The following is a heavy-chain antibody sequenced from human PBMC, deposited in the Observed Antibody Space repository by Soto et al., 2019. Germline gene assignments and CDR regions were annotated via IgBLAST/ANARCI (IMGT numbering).Heavy chain of an antibody. V-gene: IGHV3-33*01. D-gene: IGHD3-3*01. CDR1: GFTFSSYG. CDR3: ARARYGGSTYYDFWSGPNWFDP. CDR2: IWYDGSNK. J-gene: IGHJ5*02. Sequence: GGSLRLFCAASGFTFSSYGMHWVRQAPGKGLEWVAVIWYDGSNKYYADSVKGRFTISRDNSKNTLYLQMNSLRAEDTAVYYCARARYGGSTYYDFWSGPNWFDPWGQGTLVTVSS.